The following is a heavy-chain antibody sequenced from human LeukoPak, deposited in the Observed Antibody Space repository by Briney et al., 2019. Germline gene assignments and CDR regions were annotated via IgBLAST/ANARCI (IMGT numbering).Heavy chain of an antibody. D-gene: IGHD2-2*01. CDR3: ARSDIVVVPAAIGADYYYGMDV. V-gene: IGHV3-48*04. Sequence: GGSLRLSCAASGFTFSSYSMNWVRKAPGKGLEWVSYISSSSSTINYADSVKGRFTISRDNAKNSPYLQLNSLRAEDKAIYYWARSDIVVVPAAIGADYYYGMDVWGKGTTVTVSS. J-gene: IGHJ6*04. CDR2: ISSSSSTI. CDR1: GFTFSSYS.